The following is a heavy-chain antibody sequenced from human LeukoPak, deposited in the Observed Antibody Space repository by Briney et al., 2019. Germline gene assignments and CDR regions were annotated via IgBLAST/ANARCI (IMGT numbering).Heavy chain of an antibody. J-gene: IGHJ3*01. V-gene: IGHV1-18*01. Sequence: ASVKVFCKASGYTFTSYAISWVRQAPGQGLEWMGWICAYNGNTNYAQKLQGRVTMTTDTSTSTAYMELMSLRSDDTAVYYCARDGPDIVVVVAALHPFHLWRQGTMVTVSS. CDR1: GYTFTSYA. CDR2: ICAYNGNT. CDR3: ARDGPDIVVVVAALHPFHL. D-gene: IGHD2-15*01.